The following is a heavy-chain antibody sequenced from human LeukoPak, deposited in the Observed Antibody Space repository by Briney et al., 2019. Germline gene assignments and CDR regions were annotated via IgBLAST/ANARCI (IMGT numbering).Heavy chain of an antibody. V-gene: IGHV1-69*04. J-gene: IGHJ4*02. Sequence: GASVKVSCKASGGTFSSYAISWVRQAPGQGLEWMGRIIPILGIANYAQKFQGRVTITADKSTSTAYMELSSLRSEDTAVYYCARAELYSSGWYYYWGQGTLVTVSS. CDR3: ARAELYSSGWYYY. D-gene: IGHD6-19*01. CDR2: IIPILGIA. CDR1: GGTFSSYA.